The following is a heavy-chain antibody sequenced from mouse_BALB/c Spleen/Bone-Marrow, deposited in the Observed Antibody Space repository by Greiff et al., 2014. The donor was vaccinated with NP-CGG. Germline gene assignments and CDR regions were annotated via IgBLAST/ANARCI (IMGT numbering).Heavy chain of an antibody. Sequence: QVQLKQSGAELASPGASVKMSCEASGYTFTDYTIQWVKQRPGQGLEWIGYVNPRSGYANYNQKFKDKATLTADKSSSTAFMQLSSLTSEDSAVYYCARPKGFALDYWGQGTALTVSS. CDR1: GYTFTDYT. CDR2: VNPRSGYA. J-gene: IGHJ2*01. CDR3: ARPKGFALDY. V-gene: IGHV1-4*01.